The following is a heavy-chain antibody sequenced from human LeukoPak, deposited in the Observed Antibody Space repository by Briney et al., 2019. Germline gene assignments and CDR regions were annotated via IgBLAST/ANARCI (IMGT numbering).Heavy chain of an antibody. CDR2: ISWNSGSI. J-gene: IGHJ4*02. V-gene: IGHV3-9*01. Sequence: PGGSLRLSCAASGFTFDDYAMHWVRQAPGKGLEWVSGISWNSGSIGYADSVKGRFTISRDNAKSSLYLQMNSLRAEDTALYYCAKGLYYYDSSGVFDYWGQGTLVTVSS. D-gene: IGHD3-22*01. CDR1: GFTFDDYA. CDR3: AKGLYYYDSSGVFDY.